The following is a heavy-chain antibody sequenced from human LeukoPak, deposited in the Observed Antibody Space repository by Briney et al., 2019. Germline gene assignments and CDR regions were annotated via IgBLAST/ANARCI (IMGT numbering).Heavy chain of an antibody. J-gene: IGHJ3*02. CDR2: IYDSGST. D-gene: IGHD3-10*01. Sequence: SETLSLTCTVSGGSISSYYWSWIRQPPGKGLEWIGFIYDSGSTNYNPSLKSRVTISVDTSKNQFSLKLSSVTAADTAVYYCARGYYGSGSSAGHAFDIWGQGIMVTVSS. V-gene: IGHV4-59*08. CDR1: GGSISSYY. CDR3: ARGYYGSGSSAGHAFDI.